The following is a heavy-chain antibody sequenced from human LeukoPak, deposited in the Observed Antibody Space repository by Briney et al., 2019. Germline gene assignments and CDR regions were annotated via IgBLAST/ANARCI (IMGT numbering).Heavy chain of an antibody. CDR1: GFTFSSYS. Sequence: GGSLRLSCAASGFTFSSYSMNWVPQAPGKGLEWVSSISSSSSYIYYADSVKGRFTISRDNAKNSLYLQMNSLRAEGTAVYYCARDWSIVATIDLDYWGQGTLVTVSS. V-gene: IGHV3-21*01. CDR3: ARDWSIVATIDLDY. J-gene: IGHJ4*02. D-gene: IGHD5-12*01. CDR2: ISSSSSYI.